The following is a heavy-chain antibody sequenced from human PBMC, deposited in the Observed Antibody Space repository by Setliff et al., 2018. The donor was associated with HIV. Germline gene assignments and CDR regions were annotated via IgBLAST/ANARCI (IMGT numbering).Heavy chain of an antibody. D-gene: IGHD3-16*01. CDR3: ANLWELGA. CDR2: IISGSSTV. J-gene: IGHJ5*02. CDR1: GFTFDDYA. Sequence: GSLRLSCVASGFTFDDYAMHWVRQAPGKGLECVAYIISGSSTVYYADSVKGRFTISRDNARTSLFLEMRSLRDEDTAVYLCANLWELGAWGQGTLVTVSS. V-gene: IGHV3-48*02.